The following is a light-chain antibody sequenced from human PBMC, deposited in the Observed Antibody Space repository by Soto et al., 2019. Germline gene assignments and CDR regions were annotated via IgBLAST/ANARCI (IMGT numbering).Light chain of an antibody. Sequence: DIPLTQSPSSVSASIGDSVTITCRASQDISTWLAWYQLKPGKAPKLLIFAASSLLTGVPSRFSGSGSGTEFTLTISGLQAEDFATYSCQQANSFFSLTFGGGTHLEIK. CDR1: QDISTW. CDR2: AAS. CDR3: QQANSFFSLT. J-gene: IGKJ4*01. V-gene: IGKV1D-12*01.